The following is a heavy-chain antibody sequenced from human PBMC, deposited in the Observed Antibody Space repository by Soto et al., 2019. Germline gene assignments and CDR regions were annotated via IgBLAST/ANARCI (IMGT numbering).Heavy chain of an antibody. D-gene: IGHD3-16*01. J-gene: IGHJ4*02. CDR2: IFDNGDV. Sequence: QVRLQESGPGLVRPSATLSLTCTVSGVSSTSFYWSWIRQSPGKGLEWIGYIFDNGDVKYNPSLISRLTMSIDMSKNEFSLRLKSVTAADTAMYYCARGWGSKWYYFDSWGEGTLVTVSS. V-gene: IGHV4-59*01. CDR3: ARGWGSKWYYFDS. CDR1: GVSSTSFY.